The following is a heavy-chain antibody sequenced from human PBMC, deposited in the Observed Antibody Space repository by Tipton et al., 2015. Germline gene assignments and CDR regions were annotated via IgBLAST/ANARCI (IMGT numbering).Heavy chain of an antibody. CDR2: INSDGSDT. CDR3: ARDYMECSMDV. D-gene: IGHD1-1*01. Sequence: SLRLSCAASGFTFSSYWMHWVRQAPGKGLVWVSRINSDGSDTSYADSVKGRFTISRDNALNSLYLQMNSLRDEDTAVYYCARDYMECSMDVWGQGTTVTVSS. J-gene: IGHJ6*02. CDR1: GFTFSSYW. V-gene: IGHV3-74*01.